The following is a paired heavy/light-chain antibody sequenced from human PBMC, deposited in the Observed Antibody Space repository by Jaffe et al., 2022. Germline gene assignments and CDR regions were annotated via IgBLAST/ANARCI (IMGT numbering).Heavy chain of an antibody. D-gene: IGHD4-17*01. CDR2: ISYTGST. Sequence: QVQLQESGPGLVKPSETLSLTCTVSGGSISSYYWSWIRQPPGKGLEWIGYISYTGSTNYNPSLKSRVTISLDTSKNQFSLILTSVTTADTAVYYCARDYGDDSRFDPWGQGALVTVSS. J-gene: IGHJ5*02. V-gene: IGHV4-59*01. CDR1: GGSISSYY. CDR3: ARDYGDDSRFDP.
Light chain of an antibody. CDR2: VAS. CDR3: QQSYSTPQT. Sequence: DIQMTQSPSSVSASVGDRVSITCRASQSIYSYLNWYQQKPGKAPKLLIYVASSLQSGVPSRFSGSGSGTDFTLTISSLQPEDFATYYCQQSYSTPQTFGQGTKVEIK. V-gene: IGKV1-39*01. J-gene: IGKJ1*01. CDR1: QSIYSY.